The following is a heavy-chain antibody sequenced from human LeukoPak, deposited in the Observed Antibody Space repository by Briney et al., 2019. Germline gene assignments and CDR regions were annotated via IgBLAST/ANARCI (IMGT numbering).Heavy chain of an antibody. Sequence: SETLSLTCTVSGGSISSYYWSWIRQPAGKGLEWIGRIYTSGSTNYNPSLKSRVTMSVDTSKNQFSLKLGSVTAADTAVYYCARDPEAGSYRSKDWFDPWGQGTLVTVSS. J-gene: IGHJ5*02. CDR3: ARDPEAGSYRSKDWFDP. D-gene: IGHD3-16*02. V-gene: IGHV4-4*07. CDR1: GGSISSYY. CDR2: IYTSGST.